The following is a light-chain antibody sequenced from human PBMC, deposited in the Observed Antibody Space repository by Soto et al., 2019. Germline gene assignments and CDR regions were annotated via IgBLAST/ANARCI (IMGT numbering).Light chain of an antibody. CDR3: TSYTTSSTLV. CDR1: SSDVGGYNY. J-gene: IGLJ1*01. Sequence: QSALTQPASVSGSPGQSITISCTGTSSDVGGYNYVSWYQQYPGKAPKLMIYDVSNRPSGVSNRVSGSKSGNTASLTISGLQAEYEADYYCTSYTTSSTLVFGTGTKLTVL. V-gene: IGLV2-14*01. CDR2: DVS.